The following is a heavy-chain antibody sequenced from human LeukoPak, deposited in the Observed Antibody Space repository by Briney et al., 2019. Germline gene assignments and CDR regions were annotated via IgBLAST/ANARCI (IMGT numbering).Heavy chain of an antibody. CDR1: GFTPTTYA. CDR2: LTADGSST. Sequence: GGSLRLSCAASGFTPTTYAMYWVRHAPGKGLVWVSRLTADGSSTIYADSVMGRFTVSRDIAKNTLYLEMNSLRAEDTAVYYCARAQLGTPTDCWGQGTLVTVSS. V-gene: IGHV3-74*01. D-gene: IGHD1-26*01. J-gene: IGHJ4*02. CDR3: ARAQLGTPTDC.